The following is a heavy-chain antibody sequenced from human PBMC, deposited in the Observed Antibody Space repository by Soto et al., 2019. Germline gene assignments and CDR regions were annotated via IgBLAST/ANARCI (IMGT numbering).Heavy chain of an antibody. D-gene: IGHD2-15*01. J-gene: IGHJ4*02. CDR1: GYTFTSYY. CDR2: INPSGGST. V-gene: IGHV1-46*01. CDR3: ARNQTPRQYCSGGSCSTDFDY. Sequence: ASVKVSCKASGYTFTSYYMHWVRQAPGQGLEWMGTINPSGGSTSYAQKFQGRVTMTRDTSTSTVYMELSSLRSEDTAVYYCARNQTPRQYCSGGSCSTDFDYWGQGTLVTVSS.